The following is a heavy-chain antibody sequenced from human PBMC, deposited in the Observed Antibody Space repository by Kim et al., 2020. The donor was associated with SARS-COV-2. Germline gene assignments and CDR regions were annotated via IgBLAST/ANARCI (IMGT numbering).Heavy chain of an antibody. D-gene: IGHD2-21*01. J-gene: IGHJ6*04. CDR1: DGSISNSNYY. CDR3: ARSPATHIAGARDGYNVYYYAMNV. Sequence: SETLSLTCTVADGSISNSNYYWGWIRQPPGKGLEWIGNIYYTGSTYYNPSLKSRVIMSVDTSKNQFSLKLTSVTAADTAVYYCARSPATHIAGARDGYNVYYYAMNVWGKGTTVTVSS. CDR2: IYYTGST. V-gene: IGHV4-39*07.